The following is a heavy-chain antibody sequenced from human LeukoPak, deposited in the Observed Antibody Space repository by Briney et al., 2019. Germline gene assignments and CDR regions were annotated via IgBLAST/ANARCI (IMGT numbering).Heavy chain of an antibody. V-gene: IGHV4-61*08. J-gene: IGHJ4*02. D-gene: IGHD3-9*01. CDR3: ARTYHYDILTPLYY. CDR1: GGSISSGDYY. CDR2: IYYSGST. Sequence: PSETLSLTCTVSGGSISSGDYYWSWIRQPPGKGLEWIGYIYYSGSTNYNPSLKSRVTISVDTSKNQFSLKLSSVTAADTAVYYCARTYHYDILTPLYYWGQGTLVTVSS.